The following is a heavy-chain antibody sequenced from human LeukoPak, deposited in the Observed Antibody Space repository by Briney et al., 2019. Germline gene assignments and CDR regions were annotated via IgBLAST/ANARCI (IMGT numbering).Heavy chain of an antibody. CDR2: ISSSGGTI. V-gene: IGHV3-48*03. Sequence: QPGGSLRLSCAASGFTFSTYKMNWVRQAPGKGLEWVSYISSSGGTIYYADSVKGRFTISRDNAKNSLYLQMNSLRVEDTAVYYCARARGHAHFDYWGQGTLVTVSS. J-gene: IGHJ4*02. D-gene: IGHD2-15*01. CDR3: ARARGHAHFDY. CDR1: GFTFSTYK.